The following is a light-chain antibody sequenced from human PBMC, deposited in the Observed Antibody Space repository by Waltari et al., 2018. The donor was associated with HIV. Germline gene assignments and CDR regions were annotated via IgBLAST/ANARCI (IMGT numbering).Light chain of an antibody. Sequence: IVLTQSPASLVGSLGGRATSHCKSSPRLLAPSKRKDRLAWYHKKAGQPPRLLFYWATTRESGVPDRFSGSGSGTDFTLTISSLQPEDVAVYYCQHYYTTPPAFGPGTKVAIK. V-gene: IGKV4-1*01. CDR1: PRLLAPSKRKDR. CDR3: QHYYTTPPA. CDR2: WAT. J-gene: IGKJ3*01.